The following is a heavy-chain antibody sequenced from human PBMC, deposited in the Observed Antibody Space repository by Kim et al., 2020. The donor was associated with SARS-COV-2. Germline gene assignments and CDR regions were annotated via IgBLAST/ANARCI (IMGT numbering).Heavy chain of an antibody. D-gene: IGHD3-22*01. V-gene: IGHV4-39*01. CDR2: IYYSGST. J-gene: IGHJ6*02. Sequence: SETLSLTCTVSGGSISSSSYYWGWIRQPPGKGLEWIGSIYYSGSTYYNPSLKSRVTISVDTSKNQFSLKLSSVTAADTAVYYCARHVGEPYGTMIGLGMDVWGQGTTVTVSS. CDR1: GGSISSSSYY. CDR3: ARHVGEPYGTMIGLGMDV.